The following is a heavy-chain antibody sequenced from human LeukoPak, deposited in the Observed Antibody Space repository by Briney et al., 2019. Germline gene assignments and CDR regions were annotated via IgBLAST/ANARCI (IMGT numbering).Heavy chain of an antibody. CDR2: ISGSGDNT. CDR1: GFTFRNYA. J-gene: IGHJ4*02. V-gene: IGHV3-23*01. D-gene: IGHD6-19*01. Sequence: AGGSLRLSCVAYGFTFRNYAMTWVRQAPGKGLEWVSTISGSGDNTYYADSVQGRFTISRDNSKDTLFLQMNSLTADDTAIYYCAKSAVAGWVRDFDSWGQGILVTVSS. CDR3: AKSAVAGWVRDFDS.